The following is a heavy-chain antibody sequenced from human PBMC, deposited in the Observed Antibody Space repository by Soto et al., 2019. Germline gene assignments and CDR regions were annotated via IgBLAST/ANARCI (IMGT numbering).Heavy chain of an antibody. CDR1: GYTFTGYY. V-gene: IGHV1-2*04. CDR3: ARAPIAAAGTEFDP. J-gene: IGHJ5*02. D-gene: IGHD6-13*01. Sequence: ASVKVSCKASGYTFTGYYMHWVRQAPGQGLERMGWINPNSGGTNYAQKFQGWVTMTRDTSISTAYMELSRLRSDDTAVYYCARAPIAAAGTEFDPWGQGTLVTVSS. CDR2: INPNSGGT.